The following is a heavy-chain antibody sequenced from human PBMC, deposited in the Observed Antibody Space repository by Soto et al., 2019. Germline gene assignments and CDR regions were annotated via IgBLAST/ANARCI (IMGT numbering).Heavy chain of an antibody. CDR2: ISSSSSNI. CDR1: GFTFNTYS. J-gene: IGHJ5*02. Sequence: SLRLSCAASGFTFNTYSMNWVRQAPGKGLEWVSYISSSSSNIYYADSVKGRFTVSRDNAQNSLYLQMNSLRAEDTAVYYCARDWINWFDPWGQGTLVTVSS. D-gene: IGHD2-2*03. CDR3: ARDWINWFDP. V-gene: IGHV3-48*01.